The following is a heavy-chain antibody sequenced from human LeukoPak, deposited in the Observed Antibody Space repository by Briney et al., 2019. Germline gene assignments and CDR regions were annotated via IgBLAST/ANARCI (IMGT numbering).Heavy chain of an antibody. CDR3: ATRDSSGWYYFDY. V-gene: IGHV1-24*01. CDR2: FDPEDGET. D-gene: IGHD6-19*01. J-gene: IGHJ4*02. Sequence: ASVTVSCKVSGYTLTELSMHWVRQAPGKGLEWMGGFDPEDGETIYAQKFQGRVTMTEDTSTDTAYMELSSLRSEDTAVYYCATRDSSGWYYFDYWGQGTLVTVSS. CDR1: GYTLTELS.